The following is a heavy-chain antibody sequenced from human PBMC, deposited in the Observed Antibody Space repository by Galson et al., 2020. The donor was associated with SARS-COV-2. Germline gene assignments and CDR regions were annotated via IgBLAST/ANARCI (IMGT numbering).Heavy chain of an antibody. CDR1: VGSFSGYS. J-gene: IGHJ2*01. CDR3: ARGRYYGVLTGYVNWYFDV. Sequence: SETLSLTCAVYVGSFSGYSWTWIRQPPGRGLEWIGEINQSGRTNYNPSLKSRVTMSVDTSKNQFSLKLTSVTAADTAVYYCARGRYYGVLTGYVNWYFDVWGRDSLVTVSS. CDR2: INQSGRT. V-gene: IGHV4-34*01. D-gene: IGHD3-9*01.